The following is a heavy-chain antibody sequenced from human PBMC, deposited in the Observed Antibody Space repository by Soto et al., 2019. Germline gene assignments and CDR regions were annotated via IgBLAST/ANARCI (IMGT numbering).Heavy chain of an antibody. CDR2: IIPIFGTA. J-gene: IGHJ6*02. V-gene: IGHV1-69*13. CDR1: GGTFSSYA. CDR3: ASVLWTNGVHYYGMDV. Sequence: ASVKVSCKASGGTFSSYAISWLRQAPGQGLEWMGGIIPIFGTANYAQKFQGRVTITADESTSTAYMELSSLRSEDTAVYYCASVLWTNGVHYYGMDVWGQGTTVTVSS. D-gene: IGHD2-8*01.